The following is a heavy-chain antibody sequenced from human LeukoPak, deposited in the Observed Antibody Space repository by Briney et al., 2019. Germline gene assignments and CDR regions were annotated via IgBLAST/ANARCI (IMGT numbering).Heavy chain of an antibody. CDR1: GFTFSSYS. Sequence: GGSLRLSCAASGFTFSSYSMRWVRQAPGKGLEWVAVISYDGSNKYYADSVKGRFTISRDNSKNTLYLQMNSLRAEDTAVYYCAREQSHLSYYYYMDVWGKGTTVTVSS. V-gene: IGHV3-30*03. J-gene: IGHJ6*03. D-gene: IGHD6-19*01. CDR2: ISYDGSNK. CDR3: AREQSHLSYYYYMDV.